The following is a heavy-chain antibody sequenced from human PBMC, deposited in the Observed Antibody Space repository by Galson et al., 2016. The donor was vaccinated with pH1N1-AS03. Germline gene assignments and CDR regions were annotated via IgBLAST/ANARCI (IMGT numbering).Heavy chain of an antibody. J-gene: IGHJ4*02. CDR1: GFTFNRYG. CDR2: IRSDGSVK. D-gene: IGHD6-13*01. CDR3: AKTVQYTSSWNPFDY. V-gene: IGHV3-30*02. Sequence: SLRLSCAASGFTFNRYGMHWVRQAPGKGLEWVAFIRSDGSVKFYEDSVKGRFAISRDNSNNTLSLQMSSLRPEDTALYYCAKTVQYTSSWNPFDYWGQGTLVTVSS.